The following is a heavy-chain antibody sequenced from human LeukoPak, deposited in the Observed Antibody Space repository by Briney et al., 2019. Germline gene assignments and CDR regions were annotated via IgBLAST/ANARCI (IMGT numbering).Heavy chain of an antibody. CDR2: IKQDGSEK. D-gene: IGHD3-22*01. V-gene: IGHV3-7*01. CDR3: ARDLTYHYDPTSDY. J-gene: IGHJ4*02. CDR1: GFSFSTYW. Sequence: PGGSLRLSCAASGFSFSTYWMSWVRQAPGKGLEWVANIKQDGSEKYYVDSVKGRFTISRDNAKNSLYLQMNSLRADDTAAYYCARDLTYHYDPTSDYWGQGTLVTVSS.